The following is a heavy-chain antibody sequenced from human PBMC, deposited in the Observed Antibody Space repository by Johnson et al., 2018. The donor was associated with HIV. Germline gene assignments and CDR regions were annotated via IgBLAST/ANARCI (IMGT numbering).Heavy chain of an antibody. Sequence: QEKLVESGGGVVQPGKSLTLSCVASGLSFSNFGIHWVRQAPGKGPEWVAVISFDGNLKKYADSVKGRFTISRDNAKNSLYLQMNSLRDDDTALYYCARDKLNWGSGASDIWGQGTMVTVSS. V-gene: IGHV3-33*08. J-gene: IGHJ3*02. D-gene: IGHD3-16*01. CDR2: ISFDGNLK. CDR3: ARDKLNWGSGASDI. CDR1: GLSFSNFG.